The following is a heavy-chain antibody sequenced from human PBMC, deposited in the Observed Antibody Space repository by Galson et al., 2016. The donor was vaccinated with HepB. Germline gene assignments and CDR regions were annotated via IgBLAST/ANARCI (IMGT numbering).Heavy chain of an antibody. CDR3: AVMAVAGYDY. J-gene: IGHJ4*02. CDR2: TSGYNGNT. Sequence: SVKVSCKTSGYTLTSYGINWVRQALGEGLEWMGWTSGYNGNTNYAQKLQGRVTMTTDTSTNTAYMELRSLRYADTAVYYCAVMAVAGYDYWGQGTLVTVSS. CDR1: GYTLTSYG. V-gene: IGHV1-18*04. D-gene: IGHD6-19*01.